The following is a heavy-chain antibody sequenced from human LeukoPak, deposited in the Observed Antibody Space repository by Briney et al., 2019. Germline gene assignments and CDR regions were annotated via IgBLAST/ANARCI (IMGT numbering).Heavy chain of an antibody. D-gene: IGHD1-26*01. CDR3: ARHVGATGYYFDY. Sequence: GESLKISCKGSGYSFTSYWIGWVRQMPGKGLEWMGIIYPGDSDTRYSPSFQGQVTISADKSISTAYLQWSGLKASDTAMYYCARHVGATGYYFDYWGQGTLVTVSS. CDR2: IYPGDSDT. J-gene: IGHJ4*02. CDR1: GYSFTSYW. V-gene: IGHV5-51*01.